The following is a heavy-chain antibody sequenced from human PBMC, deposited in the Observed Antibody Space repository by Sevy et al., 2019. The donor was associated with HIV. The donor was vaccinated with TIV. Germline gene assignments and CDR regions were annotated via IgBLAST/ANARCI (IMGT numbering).Heavy chain of an antibody. CDR2: IWYDGTNK. CDR1: GFSISGYG. Sequence: GGSLRLSCTASGFSISGYGMHWVRQVPGKGLEWVAIIWYDGTNKDYTDSVKGRFTITRDNSKNTLYLQMNSLRVEDTAVYYCARESLAVAGIGYYFNYWGQGTRVTVSS. J-gene: IGHJ4*02. V-gene: IGHV3-33*01. CDR3: ARESLAVAGIGYYFNY. D-gene: IGHD6-19*01.